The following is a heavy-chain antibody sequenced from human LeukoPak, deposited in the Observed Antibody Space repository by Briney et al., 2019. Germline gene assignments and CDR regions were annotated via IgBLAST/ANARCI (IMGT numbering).Heavy chain of an antibody. CDR3: ARRTGGTKDY. V-gene: IGHV3-23*01. CDR2: ISYNGAST. CDR1: GFTFGDVV. D-gene: IGHD7-27*01. Sequence: PGGSLRLSCVASGFTFGDVVMSWVRQAPGKGLEWVSAISYNGASTDYADSVKGRFAISRDNSKNTLYLQMNSLRAEDTAVYYCARRTGGTKDYWGQGTPVTVSS. J-gene: IGHJ4*02.